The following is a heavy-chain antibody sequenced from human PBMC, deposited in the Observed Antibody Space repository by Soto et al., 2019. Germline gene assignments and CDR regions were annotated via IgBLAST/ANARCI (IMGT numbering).Heavy chain of an antibody. Sequence: EVQLVESGGGLVQPGGSLRLSCAASGFTLSDHYIDWVRQAPGKGLEWVGRSRGKAQGYTTEYAASVKGRFFTSRDDSKNSVYLQMNSLKTEDTAFYYSVRASYFSDSSVYTRCFAYSGQGTLVTVSS. V-gene: IGHV3-72*01. J-gene: IGHJ4*02. CDR2: SRGKAQGYTT. CDR1: GFTLSDHY. CDR3: VRASYFSDSSVYTRCFAY. D-gene: IGHD3-22*01.